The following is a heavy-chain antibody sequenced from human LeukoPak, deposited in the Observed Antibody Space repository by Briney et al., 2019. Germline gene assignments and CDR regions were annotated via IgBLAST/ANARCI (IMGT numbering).Heavy chain of an antibody. CDR3: AKDNRPYSSGWYPGWYFDL. J-gene: IGHJ2*01. CDR2: ISYDGSNK. V-gene: IGHV3-30-3*01. D-gene: IGHD6-19*01. Sequence: GGSLRLSCAASGFTFSSYAMHWVRQAPGKGLEWVAVISYDGSNKYYADSVKGRFTISRDNSKNTLYLQMNSLRAEDTAVYYCAKDNRPYSSGWYPGWYFDLWGRGTLVTVSS. CDR1: GFTFSSYA.